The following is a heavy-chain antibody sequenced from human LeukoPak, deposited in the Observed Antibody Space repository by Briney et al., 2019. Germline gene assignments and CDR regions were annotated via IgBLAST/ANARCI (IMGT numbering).Heavy chain of an antibody. J-gene: IGHJ5*02. CDR2: IKPNSGGT. V-gene: IGHV1-2*02. CDR1: GYTFTGYY. D-gene: IGHD2-2*02. CDR3: ARGVCSTSCYTSWFDP. Sequence: ASVKVSCKASGYTFTGYYMHWVRQAPGQGLEWMGWIKPNSGGTNYAQKFQGRVTMTRDTSISTAYMELSRLRSDDTAVYYCARGVCSTSCYTSWFDPWGQGTLVTVSS.